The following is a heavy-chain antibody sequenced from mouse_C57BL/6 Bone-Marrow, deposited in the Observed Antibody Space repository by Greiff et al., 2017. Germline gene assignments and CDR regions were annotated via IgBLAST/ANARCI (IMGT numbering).Heavy chain of an antibody. J-gene: IGHJ2*01. CDR2: IYPGSGST. D-gene: IGHD1-1*01. CDR3: ARWTHYYGSSFDY. V-gene: IGHV1-55*01. CDR1: GYTFTSYW. Sequence: VQLQQPGAELVKPGASVKMSCKASGYTFTSYWITWVKQRPGQGLEWIGDIYPGSGSTNYNEKFKSKATLTVDTSSSTAYMQLSSLTSEDSAVYYCARWTHYYGSSFDYWGQGTTLTVSS.